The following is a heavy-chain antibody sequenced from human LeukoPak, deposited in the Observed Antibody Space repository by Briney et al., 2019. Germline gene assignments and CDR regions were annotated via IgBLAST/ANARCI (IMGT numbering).Heavy chain of an antibody. CDR2: IRGSGDNT. D-gene: IGHD4-23*01. J-gene: IGHJ4*02. CDR1: GFTFSSYA. Sequence: GGSLRLSCVASGFTFSSYAMTWVRQAPGKGLEWLSVIRGSGDNTYYADSVKGRFTISRDNSKSTLYLQMNSLRAEDTAVYYCARGIGGPDYWGRGTLVTVSS. CDR3: ARGIGGPDY. V-gene: IGHV3-23*01.